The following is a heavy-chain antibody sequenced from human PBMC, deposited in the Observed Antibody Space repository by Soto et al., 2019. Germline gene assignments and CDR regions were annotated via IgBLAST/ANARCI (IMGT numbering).Heavy chain of an antibody. J-gene: IGHJ6*02. CDR3: AKDQLAVAAYYYGMDV. CDR1: GFTFDDYT. V-gene: IGHV3-43*01. CDR2: ISWDGGST. D-gene: IGHD6-19*01. Sequence: LRLSCAASGFTFDDYTMHWVRQAPGKGLEWVSLISWDGGSTYYADSVKGRFTISRDNSKNSLYLQMNSLRTEDTALYYCAKDQLAVAAYYYGMDVWGQGTTVTVSS.